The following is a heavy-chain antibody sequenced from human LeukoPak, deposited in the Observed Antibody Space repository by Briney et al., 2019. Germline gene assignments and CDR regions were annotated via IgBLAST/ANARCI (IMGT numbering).Heavy chain of an antibody. J-gene: IGHJ5*02. D-gene: IGHD5-12*01. CDR1: GFTFSSYA. V-gene: IGHV3-23*01. CDR3: AKAGGYDSPGAWFDP. CDR2: ISGSGGST. Sequence: GGSLRLSCAASGFTFSSYAMSWVRQAPGKGLEWVSAISGSGGSTYYADSVKARFTISRDNSKNTLYLQMNSLRAEDTAVYYCAKAGGYDSPGAWFDPWGQGTLVTVSS.